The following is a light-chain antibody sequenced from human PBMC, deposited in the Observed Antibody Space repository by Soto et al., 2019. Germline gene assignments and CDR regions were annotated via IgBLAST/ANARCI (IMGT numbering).Light chain of an antibody. V-gene: IGKV1-39*01. CDR1: QSITTF. J-gene: IGKJ2*01. Sequence: DIKMTPSPSYLSASVGDRVNITCRASQSITTFSNWYPQKPGQAPKLLIYAVSSLRDGVPSRFSGGGSGTDFTLTISSLQPEDFATYYCQQSYITPYTFGQGTKLEIK. CDR2: AVS. CDR3: QQSYITPYT.